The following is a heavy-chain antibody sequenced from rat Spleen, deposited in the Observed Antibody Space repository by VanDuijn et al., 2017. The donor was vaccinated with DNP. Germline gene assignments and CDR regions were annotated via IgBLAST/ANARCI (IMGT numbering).Heavy chain of an antibody. Sequence: QVQLKESGPGLVQPSQTLSLTCTVSGFSLTSYGVSWVRQPPGKGLEWIAAISGGGITYYNSPLKSRLSISRDTSQSQVFLKMNRLQTEDTAIYFCTRERGYGGNQPVLDYWGQGTLVTVSS. J-gene: IGHJ3*01. CDR1: GFSLTSYG. D-gene: IGHD1-11*01. V-gene: IGHV2S12*01. CDR2: ISGGGIT. CDR3: TRERGYGGNQPVLDY.